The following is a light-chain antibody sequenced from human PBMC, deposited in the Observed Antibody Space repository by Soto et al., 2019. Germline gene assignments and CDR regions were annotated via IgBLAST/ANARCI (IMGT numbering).Light chain of an antibody. CDR2: KAS. Sequence: DIQMTQSPSTLSASVGDRVTITCRASQSISSWLAWYQQKPGKAPKVLIYKASSLESGVTPRFSGSGSGTEFTLTISSLQPGDFATYYCQQYDSYPYPFGQGTKLEIK. J-gene: IGKJ2*01. CDR1: QSISSW. V-gene: IGKV1-5*03. CDR3: QQYDSYPYP.